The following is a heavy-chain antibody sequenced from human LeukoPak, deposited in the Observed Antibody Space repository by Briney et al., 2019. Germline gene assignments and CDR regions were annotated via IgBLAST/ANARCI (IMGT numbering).Heavy chain of an antibody. CDR1: GGSISSNSYY. CDR2: IYYSGST. CDR3: ARHLNNCGDHRYIFDY. D-gene: IGHD2-21*01. Sequence: SETLSLTCTVSGGSISSNSYYWVWIRQPPGKGLEWIGSIYYSGSTYYNPSLKSRVTISVDTSKNQFSLKLSSVTAADTAVYYCARHLNNCGDHRYIFDYWGQGTLVTVSS. J-gene: IGHJ4*02. V-gene: IGHV4-39*01.